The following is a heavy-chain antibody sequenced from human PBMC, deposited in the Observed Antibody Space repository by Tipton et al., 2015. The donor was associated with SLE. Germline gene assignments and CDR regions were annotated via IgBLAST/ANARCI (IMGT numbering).Heavy chain of an antibody. Sequence: TLSLTCTVSGGSISTYYWSWIRQPPGKGLEWIGYIYYSGSTNYNPSLKSRVTISVDTSKNQFSLKLSSVTAADTAVYYCARVTEAADCGGDCYAFDYWGQGNMVTVFS. V-gene: IGHV4-59*01. D-gene: IGHD2-21*02. CDR2: IYYSGST. CDR1: GGSISTYY. CDR3: ARVTEAADCGGDCYAFDY. J-gene: IGHJ4*02.